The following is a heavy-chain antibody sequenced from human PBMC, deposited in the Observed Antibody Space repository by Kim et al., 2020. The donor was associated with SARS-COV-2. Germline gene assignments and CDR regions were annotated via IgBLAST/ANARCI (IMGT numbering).Heavy chain of an antibody. J-gene: IGHJ4*02. CDR3: ARFFSGYDSLGFDY. D-gene: IGHD5-12*01. V-gene: IGHV3-21*01. Sequence: ADSVKGRFTISRDNAKNSLYLKMNSLRAEDTAVYYCARFFSGYDSLGFDYWGQGTLVTVSS.